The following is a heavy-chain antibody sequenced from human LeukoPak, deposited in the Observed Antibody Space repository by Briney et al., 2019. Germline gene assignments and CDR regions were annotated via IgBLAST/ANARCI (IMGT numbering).Heavy chain of an antibody. D-gene: IGHD3-22*01. J-gene: IGHJ1*01. Sequence: GESLKISCKGSGYNFTIYWIAWVRQMPGKGLECMGIIYPGASDTRYSPSFQGQVTISVDKSISTAYLQWSSLKASDTATYYCARTSYYDSSGNYFGYFQYWGQGTLVTVSS. CDR1: GYNFTIYW. V-gene: IGHV5-51*01. CDR2: IYPGASDT. CDR3: ARTSYYDSSGNYFGYFQY.